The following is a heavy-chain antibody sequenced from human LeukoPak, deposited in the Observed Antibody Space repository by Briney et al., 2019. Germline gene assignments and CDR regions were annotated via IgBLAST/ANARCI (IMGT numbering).Heavy chain of an antibody. V-gene: IGHV1-2*02. Sequence: ASVKVSCKASGYIFTGYYMYWVRQAPGQGLEWMGWINPNSGGTNYAQKFQGRVTMTRDTSISTAYMALSRLRSDDTAVYYCARKQYPYYDDSRGPLDLWGQGTLVTVSS. CDR1: GYIFTGYY. D-gene: IGHD3-22*01. CDR2: INPNSGGT. J-gene: IGHJ5*02. CDR3: ARKQYPYYDDSRGPLDL.